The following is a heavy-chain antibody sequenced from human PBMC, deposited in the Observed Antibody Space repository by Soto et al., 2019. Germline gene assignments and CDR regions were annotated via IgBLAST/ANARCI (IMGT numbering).Heavy chain of an antibody. J-gene: IGHJ4*02. D-gene: IGHD1-26*01. Sequence: PSETLSLTCPVSGCSVSSGSYYWSWIRQPPGKGLEWIGYIYYSGSTNYNPSLKSRVTISVDTSKNQFSLKLSSVTAADTAVYYCARSRWELRSWGQGTLVTVSS. V-gene: IGHV4-61*01. CDR3: ARSRWELRS. CDR1: GCSVSSGSYY. CDR2: IYYSGST.